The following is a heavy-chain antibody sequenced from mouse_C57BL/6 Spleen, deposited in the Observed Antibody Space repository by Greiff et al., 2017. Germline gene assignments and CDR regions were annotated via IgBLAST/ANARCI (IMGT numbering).Heavy chain of an antibody. V-gene: IGHV2-9-1*01. CDR2: IWTGGGT. D-gene: IGHD1-1*01. CDR3: AREPYGSSPYYAMDY. CDR1: GFSLTSYA. Sequence: LQESGPGLVAPSQSLSITCTVSGFSLTSYAISWVRQPPGKGLEWLGVIWTGGGTNYNSALKSRLSISKDNSKSQVFLKMNSLQTDDTARYYCAREPYGSSPYYAMDYWGQGTSVTVSS. J-gene: IGHJ4*01.